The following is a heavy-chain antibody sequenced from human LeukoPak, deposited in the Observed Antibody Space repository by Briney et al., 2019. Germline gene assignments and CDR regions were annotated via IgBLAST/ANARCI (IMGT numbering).Heavy chain of an antibody. Sequence: GGSLRLSCAASGFTVSSNYMSWVRQAPGKGLEWVSVIYSGGSTYYADSVKGRFTISRDNSKNTLYLQMNSLRAEDTAVYYCASPSEMATTLDYWGQGTLVTVSS. J-gene: IGHJ4*02. V-gene: IGHV3-66*01. CDR1: GFTVSSNY. CDR3: ASPSEMATTLDY. CDR2: IYSGGST. D-gene: IGHD5-24*01.